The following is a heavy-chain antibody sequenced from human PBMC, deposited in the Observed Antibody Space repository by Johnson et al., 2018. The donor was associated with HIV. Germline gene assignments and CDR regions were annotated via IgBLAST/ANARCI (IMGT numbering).Heavy chain of an antibody. D-gene: IGHD3-10*01. CDR1: GFTFSSYW. CDR3: AREGYYGSGSYNAFDI. CDR2: IKHDGSEK. V-gene: IGHV3-7*01. Sequence: VQLVESGGGLVQPGGSLRLSCAASGFTFSSYWMRWVRQAPGKGLEWVANIKHDGSEKYYVDSVKGRFTISRDNAKNTLYLQMNSLRAEDTAVYYCAREGYYGSGSYNAFDIWGQGTMVTVSS. J-gene: IGHJ3*02.